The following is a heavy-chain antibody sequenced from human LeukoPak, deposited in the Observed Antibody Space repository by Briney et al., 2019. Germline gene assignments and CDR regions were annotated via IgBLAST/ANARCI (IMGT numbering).Heavy chain of an antibody. D-gene: IGHD1-7*01. CDR3: ARAALTGTTHFDY. CDR2: IIPILGIA. Sequence: ASVKVSCKASGGTFSSYAISWVRQPPGQGLEWMGRIIPILGIANYAQKFQGRVTITADKSTSTAYMELSSLRSEDTAVYYCARAALTGTTHFDYWGQGTLVTVSS. V-gene: IGHV1-69*04. J-gene: IGHJ4*02. CDR1: GGTFSSYA.